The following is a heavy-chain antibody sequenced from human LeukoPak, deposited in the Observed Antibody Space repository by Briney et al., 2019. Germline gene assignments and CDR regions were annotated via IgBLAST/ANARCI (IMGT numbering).Heavy chain of an antibody. J-gene: IGHJ6*02. V-gene: IGHV1-18*01. CDR2: ISAYNGNT. CDR1: GGTFSSYA. Sequence: GSSVKVSCKASGGTFSSYAISWVRQAPGQGLEWMGWISAYNGNTNYAQKLQGRVTMTTDTSTSTAYMELRSLRSDDTAVYYCARDHGPNSSSWPYYYYGMDVWGQGTTVTVSS. D-gene: IGHD6-13*01. CDR3: ARDHGPNSSSWPYYYYGMDV.